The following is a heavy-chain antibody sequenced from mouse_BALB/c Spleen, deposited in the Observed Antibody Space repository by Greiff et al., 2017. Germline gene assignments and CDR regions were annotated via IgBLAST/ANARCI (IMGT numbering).Heavy chain of an antibody. CDR1: GFNIKDTY. V-gene: IGHV14-3*02. Sequence: VQLQQSGAELVKPGASVKLSCTASGFNIKDTYMHWVKQRPEQGLEWIGRIDPANGNTKYDPKFQGKATITADTSSNTAYLQLSSLTSEDTAVDYCAHYYGSSHWGQGTTLTVSS. D-gene: IGHD1-1*01. CDR3: AHYYGSSH. J-gene: IGHJ2*01. CDR2: IDPANGNT.